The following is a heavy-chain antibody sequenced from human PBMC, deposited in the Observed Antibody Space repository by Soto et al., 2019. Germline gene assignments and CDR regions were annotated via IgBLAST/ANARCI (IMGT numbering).Heavy chain of an antibody. J-gene: IGHJ6*02. V-gene: IGHV1-69*01. D-gene: IGHD1-26*01. CDR1: GGTFNTYT. CDR2: IMPLYAKP. CDR3: ASLNNWSSGDGRIDV. Sequence: QVQLVQSGAEVKKPGSSVKVSCKASGGTFNTYTISWVRQVPGQGLEWMGGIMPLYAKPTYAQPFLGRLTRAADEHTCTVYMEWSSLSSEDTALYYCASLNNWSSGDGRIDVWGRGTAVSVSS.